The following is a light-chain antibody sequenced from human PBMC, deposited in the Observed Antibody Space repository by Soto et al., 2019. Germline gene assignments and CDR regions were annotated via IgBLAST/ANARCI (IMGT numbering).Light chain of an antibody. Sequence: EIVLTQSPVTRSLSPGERSTLSCMASQSVSSSYLAWYQQKPGQAPRLLIYGASSRATVIPDRFSGSGSGTDFTLTISRLEPEDFAVYYCQQYGSSPSWTFGQGTKVDIK. J-gene: IGKJ1*01. CDR1: QSVSSSY. CDR3: QQYGSSPSWT. CDR2: GAS. V-gene: IGKV3-20*01.